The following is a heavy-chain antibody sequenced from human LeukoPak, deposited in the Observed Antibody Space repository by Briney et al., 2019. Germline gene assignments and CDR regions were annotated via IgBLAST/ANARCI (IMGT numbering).Heavy chain of an antibody. CDR1: GYTFTSYD. V-gene: IGHV1-8*01. J-gene: IGHJ4*02. D-gene: IGHD6-6*01. CDR2: MSPNSGNT. CDR3: ARGLTAARRYYFDY. Sequence: GASVKVSCKASGYTFTSYDINWVRQATGQGLEWMGWMSPNSGNTGYAQKFQGRVTMTRNTSISTAYMELSSLRSEDTAVYYCARGLTAARRYYFDYWGQGTLVTVSS.